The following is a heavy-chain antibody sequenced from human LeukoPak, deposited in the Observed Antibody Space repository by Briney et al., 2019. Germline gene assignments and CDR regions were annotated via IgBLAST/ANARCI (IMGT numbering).Heavy chain of an antibody. D-gene: IGHD3-3*01. CDR3: AKHGSIFGVVPFDY. Sequence: GESQRLSCAASGFTFSSYAMSWVRQAPGKGLEWVSAISGSGDSTYYTDSVKGRFTISRDNSKNTLYLQMNSLRAEDTAVYYCAKHGSIFGVVPFDYWGQGSLVTVSS. J-gene: IGHJ4*02. CDR2: ISGSGDST. V-gene: IGHV3-23*01. CDR1: GFTFSSYA.